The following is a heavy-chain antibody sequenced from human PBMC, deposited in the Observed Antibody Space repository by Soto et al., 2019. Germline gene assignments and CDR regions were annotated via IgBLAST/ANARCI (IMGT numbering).Heavy chain of an antibody. V-gene: IGHV1-18*01. Sequence: GASVKVSCKDSGYTFTIYGISWVRQAPGQGLEWMGWISAYNGNTNYAQKLQGRVIMTTDTSTSTAYMELRSLRSDDTAVYYCARGWGDYANDAFDIWGQGTMVTVSS. CDR2: ISAYNGNT. CDR3: ARGWGDYANDAFDI. D-gene: IGHD4-17*01. J-gene: IGHJ3*02. CDR1: GYTFTIYG.